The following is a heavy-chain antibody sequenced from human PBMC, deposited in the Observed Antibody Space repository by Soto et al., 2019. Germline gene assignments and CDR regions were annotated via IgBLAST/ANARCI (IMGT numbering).Heavy chain of an antibody. CDR3: ATLHLLRGPYFFDY. CDR2: IDYTGNT. J-gene: IGHJ4*02. D-gene: IGHD3-10*01. Sequence: SETLSLTCTVSGGSVSTGDYYWGYIRQPPGKGLEWIASIDYTGNTYYNPSLKSRVTISVDTSKNQFSLNVNSVTAADTAIYYCATLHLLRGPYFFDYWGQGTLVTVSS. V-gene: IGHV4-39*01. CDR1: GGSVSTGDYY.